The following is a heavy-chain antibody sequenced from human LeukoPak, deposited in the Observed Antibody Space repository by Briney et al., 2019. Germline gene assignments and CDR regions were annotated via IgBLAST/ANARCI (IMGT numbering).Heavy chain of an antibody. CDR2: INHSGST. V-gene: IGHV4-34*01. J-gene: IGHJ5*02. Sequence: SETLSLTCAVYGGSFSGYYWSWIRHPPGKGLEWIGEINHSGSTNYNPSLKSRVTISVDTSKNQFSLKLSSVTAADTAVYYCARGVRYQLLSSLYTWFDPWGQGTLVTVSS. D-gene: IGHD2-2*01. CDR1: GGSFSGYY. CDR3: ARGVRYQLLSSLYTWFDP.